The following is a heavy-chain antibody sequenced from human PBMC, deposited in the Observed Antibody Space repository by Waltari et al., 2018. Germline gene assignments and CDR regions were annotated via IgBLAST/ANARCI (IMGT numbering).Heavy chain of an antibody. Sequence: QLQLQESGPGLVKPSETLSLTCSVSGASISTPGYFWGWLRQPPGKGLECIGSLSPSEGTYYHPSLRSRVTISADTSNNEFFLNLNSVTAADTAMYYCARPVVDGDFGIHFDYWGQGSLVTV. D-gene: IGHD4-17*01. J-gene: IGHJ4*02. V-gene: IGHV4-39*01. CDR1: GASISTPGYF. CDR3: ARPVVDGDFGIHFDY. CDR2: LSPSEGT.